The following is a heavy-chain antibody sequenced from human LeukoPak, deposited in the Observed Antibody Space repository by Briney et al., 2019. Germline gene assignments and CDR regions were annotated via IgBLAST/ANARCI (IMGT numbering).Heavy chain of an antibody. CDR1: GGSINNYY. CDR2: IYYSGST. V-gene: IGHV4-59*01. CDR3: ARSGSYSGICDY. D-gene: IGHD1-26*01. J-gene: IGHJ4*02. Sequence: SETLSVTCIVSGGSINNYYWSWIRQPPGKGLEWIGYIYYSGSTNYNPSLKSRVTISVDTSKNQFSLNLTSVTPADTAVYYCARSGSYSGICDYWGQGTLVTVSS.